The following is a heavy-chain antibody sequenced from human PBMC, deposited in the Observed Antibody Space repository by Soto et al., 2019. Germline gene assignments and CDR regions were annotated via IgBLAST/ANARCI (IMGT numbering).Heavy chain of an antibody. V-gene: IGHV3-33*01. CDR1: GFTFSSYG. Sequence: GGSLRLSCAASGFTFSSYGMHWVRQAPGKGLEWVAVIWYDGSNKYYADSVKGRFTISRDNSKNTLYLQMNSLRAEDTAVYYCARDSRGVPYYDFWSGYLNWFVPWGQGTLVTVSS. D-gene: IGHD3-3*01. CDR3: ARDSRGVPYYDFWSGYLNWFVP. CDR2: IWYDGSNK. J-gene: IGHJ5*02.